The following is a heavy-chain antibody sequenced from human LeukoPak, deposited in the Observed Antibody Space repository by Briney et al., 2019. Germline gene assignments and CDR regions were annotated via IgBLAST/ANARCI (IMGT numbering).Heavy chain of an antibody. CDR3: ARQDLAVSGIDY. J-gene: IGHJ4*02. Sequence: SETLSLTCTVSGGSISSVSHYWGWICQPPGKGLEWIGSIYYSGTTYYSPSVKSRVTISLDKSKDQFSLKLNFGTAADTAVYYCARQDLAVSGIDYWGQGTLVTVYS. V-gene: IGHV4-39*01. CDR1: GGSISSVSHY. D-gene: IGHD6-19*01. CDR2: IYYSGTT.